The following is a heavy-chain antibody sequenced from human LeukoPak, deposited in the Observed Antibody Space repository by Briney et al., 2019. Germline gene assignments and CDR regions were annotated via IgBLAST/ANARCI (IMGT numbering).Heavy chain of an antibody. V-gene: IGHV3-7*01. J-gene: IGHJ4*02. CDR1: GFTFSSYW. CDR3: ARDMTPVGATGY. CDR2: IKQDGSEK. Sequence: GGSLRLSCVASGFTFSSYWMSWVRQAPGKGLEWVANIKQDGSEKYYVDSVKGRFTISGDNAKNSLYLQMNSLRAEDTAVYYCARDMTPVGATGYWGQGTLVTVSS. D-gene: IGHD1-26*01.